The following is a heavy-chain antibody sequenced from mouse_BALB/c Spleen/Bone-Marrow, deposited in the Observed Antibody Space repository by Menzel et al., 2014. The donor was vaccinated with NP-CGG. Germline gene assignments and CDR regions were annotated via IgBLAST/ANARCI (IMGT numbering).Heavy chain of an antibody. J-gene: IGHJ1*01. CDR1: GYTFTTYT. CDR2: INPTTGHT. CDR3: ARSRYYGSSYWYFDV. Sequence: LVESAADLARPGASVKMSCKPSGYTFTTYTMHWVKQRPGQGLEWIGYINPTTGHTEYNQKFKDKTTLTADKSSSTAYMQLSSLTSGDSAVYYCARSRYYGSSYWYFDVWGAGTTVTVSS. V-gene: IGHV1-4*02. D-gene: IGHD1-1*01.